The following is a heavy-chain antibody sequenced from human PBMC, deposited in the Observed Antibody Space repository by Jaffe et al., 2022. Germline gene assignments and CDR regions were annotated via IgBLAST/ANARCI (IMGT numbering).Heavy chain of an antibody. Sequence: QVQLVESGGGVVQPGGSLRLSCAASGFTFSSYGMHWVRQAPGKGLEWVAFIRYDGSNKYYADSVKGRFTISRDNSKNTLYLQMNSLRAEDTAVYYCAKPSEDEDYYDSSGYQGNAFDIWGQGTMVTVSS. J-gene: IGHJ3*02. CDR1: GFTFSSYG. CDR2: IRYDGSNK. D-gene: IGHD3-22*01. V-gene: IGHV3-30*02. CDR3: AKPSEDEDYYDSSGYQGNAFDI.